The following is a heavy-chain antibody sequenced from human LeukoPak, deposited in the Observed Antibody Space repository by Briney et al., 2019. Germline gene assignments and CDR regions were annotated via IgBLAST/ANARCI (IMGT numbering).Heavy chain of an antibody. CDR1: GYTFTIYY. Sequence: GASVTVSFKASGYTFTIYYMHWARQAPGQGLEWMGIINPSGGSTSYAQKFQGRVTMTRDTSTSTVYMELSSLRSEDTAVYYCARDGEGIAVAGTKVGIDYWGQGTLVTVSS. CDR3: ARDGEGIAVAGTKVGIDY. V-gene: IGHV1-46*01. D-gene: IGHD6-19*01. J-gene: IGHJ4*02. CDR2: INPSGGST.